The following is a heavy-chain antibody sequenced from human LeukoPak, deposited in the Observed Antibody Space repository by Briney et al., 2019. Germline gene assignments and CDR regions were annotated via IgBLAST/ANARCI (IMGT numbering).Heavy chain of an antibody. V-gene: IGHV3-23*01. CDR1: GFTFSSYA. J-gene: IGHJ4*02. CDR3: AKQGYYGSGSYEFDY. D-gene: IGHD3-10*01. Sequence: GGSLRLSCAASGFTFSSYAMSWVRQAPGKGLEWVSAISGSGGSTYYADSVKGRFTISRDNSKNTLYLQMNSLRAEDTAVYYCAKQGYYGSGSYEFDYWGQGTLVTVSS. CDR2: ISGSGGST.